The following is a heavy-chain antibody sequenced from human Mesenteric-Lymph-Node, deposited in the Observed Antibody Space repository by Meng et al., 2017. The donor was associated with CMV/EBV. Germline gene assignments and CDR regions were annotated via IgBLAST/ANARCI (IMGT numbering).Heavy chain of an antibody. CDR2: ISYSGST. J-gene: IGHJ4*02. Sequence: SETLSLTCTVSGGSISSKYWSWIRQPQGKGLEWIGYISYSGSTNYNPSLKTRVTIPVDTPKNQLSLKLTSMTTAYTAVYYCTRGPPRLWFGYWGQGTLVTVSS. CDR3: TRGPPRLWFGY. D-gene: IGHD6-6*01. V-gene: IGHV4-59*01. CDR1: GGSISSKY.